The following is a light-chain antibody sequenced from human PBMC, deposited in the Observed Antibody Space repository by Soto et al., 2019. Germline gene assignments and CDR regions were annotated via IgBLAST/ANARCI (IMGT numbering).Light chain of an antibody. J-gene: IGKJ5*01. CDR3: MQSIQLPRT. CDR2: EXS. Sequence: IVMFQTQFSLSVILXQSASMPFNSSKSLLQSDRXXYLXRXLQXXRXTPQXXXYEXSRRLSGVPDRSSGSGSGTDFTLKISRVEAVYVGVYYCMQSIQLPRTFGQGTRLEIK. V-gene: IGKV2-29*03. CDR1: KSLLQSDRXXY.